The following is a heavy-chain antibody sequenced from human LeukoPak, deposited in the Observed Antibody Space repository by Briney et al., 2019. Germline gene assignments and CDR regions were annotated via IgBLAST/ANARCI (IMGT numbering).Heavy chain of an antibody. D-gene: IGHD2-2*01. Sequence: SETLSLTCTVSGGSISSSSYYRDWIRQPPGMGLEWIGSIYYSGSTYYNPSLKSRVTMSVDTSKNHFSLKLNSVTAADTAVYFCARFPAHQPIDYWGQGTLVTVSS. J-gene: IGHJ4*02. CDR3: ARFPAHQPIDY. CDR1: GGSISSSSYY. V-gene: IGHV4-39*02. CDR2: IYYSGST.